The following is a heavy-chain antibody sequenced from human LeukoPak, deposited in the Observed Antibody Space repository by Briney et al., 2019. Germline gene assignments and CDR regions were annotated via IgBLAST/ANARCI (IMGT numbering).Heavy chain of an antibody. CDR1: GFPFSNSW. V-gene: IGHV3-7*03. Sequence: PGGSLRLSCAVSGFPFSNSWMYWVRQAPGKGLEGVANINKDGGGISYVDSVKGRFIISRDNARNSLYLQVNSLRVEDTAVYFCAGGNSMDVWGKGTAVTVSS. D-gene: IGHD1/OR15-1a*01. CDR2: INKDGGGI. J-gene: IGHJ6*04. CDR3: AGGNSMDV.